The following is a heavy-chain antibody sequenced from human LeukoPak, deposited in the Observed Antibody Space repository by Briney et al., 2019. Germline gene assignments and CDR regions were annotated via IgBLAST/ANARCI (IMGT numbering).Heavy chain of an antibody. J-gene: IGHJ4*02. D-gene: IGHD3-22*01. V-gene: IGHV1-46*01. CDR2: ISPSSGST. CDR1: GYTFTNYF. Sequence: ASVKVSCKASGYTFTNYFIYWVRQAPGQGREWMGIISPSSGSTSYPQKFQGRVTMTRDTSTSTVYMELSSLRSEDTAVYYCARAYYFDTSGYYPGGDYWGQGTLVTVSS. CDR3: ARAYYFDTSGYYPGGDY.